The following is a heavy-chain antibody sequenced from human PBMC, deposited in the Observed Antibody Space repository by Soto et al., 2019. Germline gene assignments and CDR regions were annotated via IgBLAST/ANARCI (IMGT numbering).Heavy chain of an antibody. CDR3: ARIVSRGHFDF. Sequence: ASVKVSCNASGYTFTSYYIHWVRQAPAQGLEWMGIINLSGGSTTYTQTFQGRVTMTLDTSTTPVYMELSSLTSDDTAVYYCARIVSRGHFDFWGQGTQVTVSS. CDR1: GYTFTSYY. D-gene: IGHD3-16*02. V-gene: IGHV1-46*01. CDR2: INLSGGST. J-gene: IGHJ4*02.